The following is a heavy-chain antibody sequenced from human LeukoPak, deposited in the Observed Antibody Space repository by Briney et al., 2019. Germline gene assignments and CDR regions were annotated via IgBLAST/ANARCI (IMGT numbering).Heavy chain of an antibody. CDR3: AKGYRDTAMVTFFDY. CDR2: ISGSGGNT. Sequence: PGGSLRLSCAASGFTFSSYAMSWVRQAPGKRLEWVSAISGSGGNTYYADSVKGRFTISRDNSKNTLYLQMNSLRAEDTAVYYCAKGYRDTAMVTFFDYWGQGTLVTVSS. J-gene: IGHJ4*02. V-gene: IGHV3-23*01. CDR1: GFTFSSYA. D-gene: IGHD5-18*01.